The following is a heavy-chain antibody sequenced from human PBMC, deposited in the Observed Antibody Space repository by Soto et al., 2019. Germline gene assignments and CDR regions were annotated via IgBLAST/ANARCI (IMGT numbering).Heavy chain of an antibody. CDR1: GGSISSYY. Sequence: SETLSLTCTVSGGSISSYYWSWIRQPPGKGLEWIRYIYYSGSTNYNPPLKSRVTISVDTSKNQFSLKLSSVTAADTAVYYCARDSGTGTIRKYYMDVWGKGTTVTVSS. V-gene: IGHV4-59*01. D-gene: IGHD1-7*01. CDR2: IYYSGST. CDR3: ARDSGTGTIRKYYMDV. J-gene: IGHJ6*03.